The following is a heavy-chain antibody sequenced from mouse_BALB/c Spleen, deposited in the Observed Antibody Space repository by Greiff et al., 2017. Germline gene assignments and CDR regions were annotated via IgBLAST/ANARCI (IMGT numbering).Heavy chain of an antibody. V-gene: IGHV2-9*02. CDR3: ARDRGYPAWFAY. CDR1: GFSLTSYG. J-gene: IGHJ3*01. Sequence: QVQLKESGPGLVAPSQSLSITCTVSGFSLTSYGVHWVRQPPGKGLEWLGVIWAGGSTNYNSALMSRLSISKDNSKSQVFLKMNSLQTDDTAMYYCARDRGYPAWFAYWGQGTLVTVSA. CDR2: IWAGGST. D-gene: IGHD2-14*01.